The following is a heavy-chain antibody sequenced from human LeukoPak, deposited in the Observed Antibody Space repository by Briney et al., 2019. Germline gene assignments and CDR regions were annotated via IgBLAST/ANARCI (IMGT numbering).Heavy chain of an antibody. J-gene: IGHJ5*02. V-gene: IGHV4-61*02. CDR3: AREGEFSGYNWFDP. D-gene: IGHD3-16*01. Sequence: SQTLSLTCTVSGGSISSGSYYWSWLRQPAGRGLEWLGRIYTSGSTNYNPSLKSRVTISVDTSKNQFSLKLSSVTAADTAVYYCAREGEFSGYNWFDPWGQGTLVTVSS. CDR1: GGSISSGSYY. CDR2: IYTSGST.